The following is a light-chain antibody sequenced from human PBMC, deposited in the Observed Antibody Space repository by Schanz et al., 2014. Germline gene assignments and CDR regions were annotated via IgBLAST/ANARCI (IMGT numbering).Light chain of an antibody. CDR1: SSDVGTYKC. V-gene: IGLV2-23*02. CDR3: CSYAGSSTWV. J-gene: IGLJ3*02. Sequence: QSALTEPASVSGSPGQSITISCTGTSSDVGTYKCISRNQQYPGKAPKLKIYDVSNRPSGVSSRLSGSKSGNTASLTISGVQAEDEADYYCCSYAGSSTWVFGGGTKLTVL. CDR2: DVS.